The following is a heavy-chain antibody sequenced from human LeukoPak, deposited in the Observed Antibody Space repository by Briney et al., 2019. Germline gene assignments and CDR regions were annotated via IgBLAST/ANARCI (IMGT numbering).Heavy chain of an antibody. CDR3: ARHQFDSYFDY. V-gene: IGHV3-33*01. Sequence: GRSLRLSCAASGFTFSSYGMHWVRQAPGKGLEWVAVMWYDGSNKYYADSVKGRFTISRDNSKNTLYLQMNSLRAEDTAVYYCARHQFDSYFDYWGQGTLVTVSS. J-gene: IGHJ4*02. D-gene: IGHD3-9*01. CDR1: GFTFSSYG. CDR2: MWYDGSNK.